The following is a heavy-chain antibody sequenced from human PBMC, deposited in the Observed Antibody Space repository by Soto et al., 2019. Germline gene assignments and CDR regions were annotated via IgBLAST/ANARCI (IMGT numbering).Heavy chain of an antibody. D-gene: IGHD3-9*01. CDR1: GFTFSSYW. CDR3: ARAYYDILTGYYPFDY. V-gene: IGHV3-7*01. Sequence: PGVSLRLSCAASGFTFSSYWMSWVRQAPGKGLEWVANIKQDGSEKYYVDSVKGRFTISRDNAKNSLYLQMNSLRAEDTAVYYCARAYYDILTGYYPFDYWGQGTLVTVSS. CDR2: IKQDGSEK. J-gene: IGHJ4*02.